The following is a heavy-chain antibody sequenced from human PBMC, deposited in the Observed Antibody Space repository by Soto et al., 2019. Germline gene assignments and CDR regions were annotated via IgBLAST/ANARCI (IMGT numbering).Heavy chain of an antibody. V-gene: IGHV1-69*01. CDR2: IIPVFGTT. CDR1: GGTLNSYT. CDR3: SIRNSYGRGDF. J-gene: IGHJ4*02. D-gene: IGHD4-17*01. Sequence: QVQLVQSGAEVKKPGSSVRVSCTASGGTLNSYTISWVRQAPGQGLEWMGGIIPVFGTTDYAQKFQGKVTITADQSTGTAYLDLFSLRSEDTAIYHCSIRNSYGRGDFWGQGTLVTVSS.